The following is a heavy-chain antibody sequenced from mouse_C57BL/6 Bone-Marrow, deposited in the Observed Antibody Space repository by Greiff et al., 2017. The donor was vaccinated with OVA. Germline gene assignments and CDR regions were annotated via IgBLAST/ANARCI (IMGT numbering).Heavy chain of an antibody. CDR2: IYPGDGDT. Sequence: QVQLQQSGPELVKPGASVKISCKASGYAFSSSWMNWVKQRPGKGLEWIGRIYPGDGDTNYNGKFKGKATLTADKSSSTAYMQLSSLTSEDSAVYFCARETTVVATGDWFAYWGQGTLVTVSA. D-gene: IGHD1-1*01. CDR1: GYAFSSSW. V-gene: IGHV1-82*01. J-gene: IGHJ3*01. CDR3: ARETTVVATGDWFAY.